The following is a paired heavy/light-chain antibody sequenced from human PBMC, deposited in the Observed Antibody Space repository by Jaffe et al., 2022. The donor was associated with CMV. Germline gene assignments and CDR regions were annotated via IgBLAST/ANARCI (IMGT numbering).Heavy chain of an antibody. D-gene: IGHD6-19*01. CDR3: ARATGHTSGWSGDRWFDP. Sequence: QVQLVQSGAEVKMPGASVKVSCKASGYTFIDYYMHWVRQAPGQGLEWMGWINPNSGGTNYAQKFEGRVTMTRDTSMSTVHMQLSSLTSDDTAIYYCARATGHTSGWSGDRWFDPWGQGTQVTVSS. J-gene: IGHJ5*02. V-gene: IGHV1-2*02. CDR2: INPNSGGT. CDR1: GYTFIDYY.
Light chain of an antibody. CDR1: NSNIGSNP. CDR3: AAWHDSLNGWV. Sequence: QSVLTQPPSASGTPGQRVTISCSGSNSNIGSNPVNWYQQLPGTAPKLLLCNTDQRPSGVPDRFSGSKSGTSASLAISGLQSEDEAHYYCAAWHDSLNGWVFGGGTKLTVL. J-gene: IGLJ3*02. CDR2: NTD. V-gene: IGLV1-44*01.